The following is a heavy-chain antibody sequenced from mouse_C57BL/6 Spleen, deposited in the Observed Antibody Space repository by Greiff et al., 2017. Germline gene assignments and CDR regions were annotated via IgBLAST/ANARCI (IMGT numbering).Heavy chain of an antibody. J-gene: IGHJ3*01. Sequence: VKLMESGRGLVAPSESLSITCTVSGFSLTGYGVDWVRQSPGKGPEWLGVIVGVGSTNDNSALKFRLSISKDNLKIQIFSKRNSLQTDDTAMYYWASKRFAYWGQGTLVTVSA. CDR3: ASKRFAY. CDR2: IVGVGST. V-gene: IGHV2-6*01. CDR1: GFSLTGYG.